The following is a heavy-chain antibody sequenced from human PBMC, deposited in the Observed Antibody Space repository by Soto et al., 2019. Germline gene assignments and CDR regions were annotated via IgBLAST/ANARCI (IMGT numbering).Heavy chain of an antibody. CDR2: ISSTSSHM. J-gene: IGHJ3*01. V-gene: IGHV3-21*01. CDR1: GFTFSAYS. CDR3: ARALHGEQWPRHCGN. Sequence: EVHLVESGGGLVKPGGSLRLSCAASGFTFSAYSMNWVRQAPGKGLEWVSSISSTSSHMYYADSVKGRFTISRDNSKNSLYLQMNSPTADDTAVYYCARALHGEQWPRHCGNWGQGTMVTVSS. D-gene: IGHD6-19*01.